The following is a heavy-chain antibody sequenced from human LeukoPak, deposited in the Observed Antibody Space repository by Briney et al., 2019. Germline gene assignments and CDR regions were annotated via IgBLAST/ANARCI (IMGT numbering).Heavy chain of an antibody. CDR3: TRPVCSGGSCYLFDY. CDR1: GFTFSGSA. Sequence: GGSLRLSCAASGFTFSGSAMHWVRQASGKGLEWVGRIRSKANSYATAYAASVKGRFTISRDDSKNTAYLQMNSLKTEDTAVYYCTRPVCSGGSCYLFDYWGQGTLSPSPQ. V-gene: IGHV3-73*01. CDR2: IRSKANSYAT. J-gene: IGHJ4*02. D-gene: IGHD2-15*01.